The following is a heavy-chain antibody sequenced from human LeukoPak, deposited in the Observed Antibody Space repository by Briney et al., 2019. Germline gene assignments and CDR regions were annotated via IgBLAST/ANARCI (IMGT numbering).Heavy chain of an antibody. D-gene: IGHD3-3*02. V-gene: IGHV4-34*01. CDR2: IIHSGAT. CDR3: ARGRFSVYYFDY. J-gene: IGHJ4*02. CDR1: GGSFSDYY. Sequence: KPSETLSLTCGASGGSFSDYYWSWIRQPPGKGLEWIGEIIHSGATSSNPSLKSRVTISMDPSKNQFPLKLSSVTAADTAVYYCARGRFSVYYFDYWGQGSLVTVSS.